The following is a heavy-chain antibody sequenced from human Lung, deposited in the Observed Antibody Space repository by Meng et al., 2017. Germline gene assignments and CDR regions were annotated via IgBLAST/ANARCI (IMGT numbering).Heavy chain of an antibody. V-gene: IGHV4-34*01. CDR2: INHSGST. CDR1: GGSFSDYY. Sequence: QVHLPPWGDGFLNPSETLSLTCVVSGGSFSDYYWSWIRQPPGKGLEWIGEINHSGSTNYNPSLESRATISVDTSQNNLSLKLSSVTAADSAVYYCARGPTTMAHDFDYWGQGTLVTVSS. D-gene: IGHD4-11*01. J-gene: IGHJ4*02. CDR3: ARGPTTMAHDFDY.